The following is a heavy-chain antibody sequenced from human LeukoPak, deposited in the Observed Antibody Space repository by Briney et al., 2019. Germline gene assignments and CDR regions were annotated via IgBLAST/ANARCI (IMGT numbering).Heavy chain of an antibody. CDR1: GFTFSSYA. V-gene: IGHV3-23*01. J-gene: IGHJ4*02. D-gene: IGHD3-22*01. Sequence: HPGGSLRLSCAASGFTFSSYAMSWVRQAPGKGLEWVSAISGSGGSTYYADSVKGRFTISRDNSKNTLYLQMNSLRAEDTAVYYCAKPGITMIVVVTFFDYWGQGTLVTVSS. CDR2: ISGSGGST. CDR3: AKPGITMIVVVTFFDY.